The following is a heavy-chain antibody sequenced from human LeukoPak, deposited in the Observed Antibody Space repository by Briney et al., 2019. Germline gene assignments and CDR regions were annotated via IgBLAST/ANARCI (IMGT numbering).Heavy chain of an antibody. CDR1: GFTFSSYW. CDR2: ISYDGSNK. Sequence: GGSLRLSCAASGFTFSSYWMSWVRQAPGKGLEWVAVISYDGSNKYYADSVKSRFTISRDNSKNTLYLQMNSLRAEDTAVYYCAKDHVLSSLRDYWGQGTLVTVSS. CDR3: AKDHVLSSLRDY. V-gene: IGHV3-30*18. J-gene: IGHJ4*02. D-gene: IGHD3-16*02.